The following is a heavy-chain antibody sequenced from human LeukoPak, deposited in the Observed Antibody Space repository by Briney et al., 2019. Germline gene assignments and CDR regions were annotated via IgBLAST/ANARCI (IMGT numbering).Heavy chain of an antibody. Sequence: ASVKVSCKASGYTFTSYGISWVRQAPGQGLEWMGWINPNSGGTNYAQKFQGRVTMTRDTSISTAYMELSRLRSDDTAVYYCARPLTTGDPFDYWGQGTLVTVSS. CDR1: GYTFTSYG. CDR3: ARPLTTGDPFDY. V-gene: IGHV1-2*02. D-gene: IGHD1-1*01. CDR2: INPNSGGT. J-gene: IGHJ4*02.